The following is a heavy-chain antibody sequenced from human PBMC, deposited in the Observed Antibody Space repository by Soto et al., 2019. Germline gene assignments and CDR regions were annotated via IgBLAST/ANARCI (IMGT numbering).Heavy chain of an antibody. V-gene: IGHV5-10-1*01. J-gene: IGHJ6*02. CDR2: IDLSDSYT. CDR3: ARHPATDIVVVVAATSGMDV. CDR1: GYSFTSYW. D-gene: IGHD2-15*01. Sequence: GESLKISCKGSGYSFTSYWISWVRQMPGKGLEWMGRIDLSDSYTNYSPSFQGHVTISADKSISTAYLQWSSLKASDTAMYYCARHPATDIVVVVAATSGMDVWGQGTTVTVSS.